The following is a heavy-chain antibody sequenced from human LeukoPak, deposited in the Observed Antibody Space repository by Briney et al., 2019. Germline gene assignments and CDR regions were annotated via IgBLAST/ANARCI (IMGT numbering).Heavy chain of an antibody. CDR2: ISGTSSYI. CDR1: GFTFSNYG. CDR3: ASGVVSAY. V-gene: IGHV3-21*01. D-gene: IGHD3-3*01. J-gene: IGHJ4*02. Sequence: PGGSLRLSCAASGFTFSNYGMNWVRQAPGKGLEWVSFISGTSSYIYYAESVKGRFTISRDNAVSSLYLQMNSLRAEDTAVYYCASGVVSAYWGQGTLVTVSS.